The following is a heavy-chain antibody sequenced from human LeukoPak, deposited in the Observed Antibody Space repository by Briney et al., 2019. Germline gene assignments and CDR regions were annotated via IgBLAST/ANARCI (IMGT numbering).Heavy chain of an antibody. CDR3: ARAVKKYSGSYYGY. CDR1: GYTFSSYG. V-gene: IGHV1-8*02. J-gene: IGHJ4*02. D-gene: IGHD1-26*01. CDR2: MNPNSGNT. Sequence: ASVKVSCKASGYTFSSYGISWVRQAPGQGLEWMGWMNPNSGNTGYAQKFQGRVTMTRNTSISTAYMELSSLRSEDTAVYYCARAVKKYSGSYYGYWGQGTLVTVSS.